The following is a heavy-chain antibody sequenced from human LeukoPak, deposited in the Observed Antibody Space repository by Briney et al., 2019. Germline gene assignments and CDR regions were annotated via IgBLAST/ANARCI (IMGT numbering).Heavy chain of an antibody. Sequence: GGSLRLSCAASGFTFSDYYMSWIRQAPGKGLEWVSYISSSGSTIYYADSVKGRFTISRDNANNSLYLQMNSLRAEDTAVYYCASLKNSGWGNAFHIWGQGTMVTVSS. CDR3: ASLKNSGWGNAFHI. CDR2: ISSSGSTI. J-gene: IGHJ3*02. V-gene: IGHV3-11*04. D-gene: IGHD6-19*01. CDR1: GFTFSDYY.